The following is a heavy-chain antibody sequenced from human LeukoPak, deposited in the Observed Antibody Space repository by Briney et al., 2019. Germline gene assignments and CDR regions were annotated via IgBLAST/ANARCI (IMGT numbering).Heavy chain of an antibody. D-gene: IGHD6-13*01. CDR3: ARDTSSVPHSINWANNRFDP. J-gene: IGHJ5*02. Sequence: GGSLRLSCAASGFAFSSSAMHWVRQSPDKGLEWLAIVSFDGSNKYYADSVEGRFTISRDNSKNTLYLQISSLRVDDTAIYYCARDTSSVPHSINWANNRFDPWGQGTLVTVSS. CDR1: GFAFSSSA. CDR2: VSFDGSNK. V-gene: IGHV3-30*19.